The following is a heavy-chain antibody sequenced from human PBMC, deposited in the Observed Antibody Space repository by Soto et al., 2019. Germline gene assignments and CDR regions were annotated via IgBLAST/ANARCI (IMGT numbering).Heavy chain of an antibody. CDR2: IYWDDDK. Sequence: SGPTLVNPTQTLTLTRTFSGFSLSTNGVGVGWIRQPPGKALEQLALIYWDDDKRYNPSLKSRLTITKDTSKNQVVLTMTNMDPVDTAKYFGPHGAGLQGNGKGGSFDYWGQGALVPVSS. CDR3: PHGAGLQGNGKGGSFDY. V-gene: IGHV2-5*02. J-gene: IGHJ4*02. D-gene: IGHD3-16*01. CDR1: GFSLSTNGVG.